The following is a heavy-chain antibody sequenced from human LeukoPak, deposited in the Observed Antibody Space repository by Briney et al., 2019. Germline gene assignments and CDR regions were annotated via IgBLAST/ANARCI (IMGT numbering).Heavy chain of an antibody. CDR3: ARDRGSYFDC. V-gene: IGHV4-59*01. D-gene: IGHD1-26*01. Sequence: SETLSLTCTVSGGSISSYYRSWIRQPPGKGLEWIGYIYYSGSTNYNPSLRSRVTMSVGMSKNRLSLKVNSVTAADTAIYYCARDRGSYFDCWGQGTLVTVSS. J-gene: IGHJ4*02. CDR2: IYYSGST. CDR1: GGSISSYY.